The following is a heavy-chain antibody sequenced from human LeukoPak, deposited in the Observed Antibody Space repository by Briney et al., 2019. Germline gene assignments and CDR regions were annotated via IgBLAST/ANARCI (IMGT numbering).Heavy chain of an antibody. V-gene: IGHV3-30*02. Sequence: PGGSLRLSCAASGFTFSSYGMHWVRQAPGKGLECVAFIRSDGSNKYYADSVKGRFTFCRDNSKSTQYLQMNRLRAEETAVYYCAKGSFIVLGNRYYMDVWGKGTTVTISS. CDR2: IRSDGSNK. D-gene: IGHD1-14*01. J-gene: IGHJ6*03. CDR3: AKGSFIVLGNRYYMDV. CDR1: GFTFSSYG.